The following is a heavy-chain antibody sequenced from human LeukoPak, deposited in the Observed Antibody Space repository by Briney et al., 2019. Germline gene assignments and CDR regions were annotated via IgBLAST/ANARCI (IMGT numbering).Heavy chain of an antibody. Sequence: PSETLSLTCTVSGDSVSSSSWSWIRQSPEKTLKWIGYIYHTGSANYNPSLKSRVTISIDTSKNQFSLNLNSVTAADTAVYYCARGYFDSRGYSNPFDMWGQGTMVTVSS. D-gene: IGHD3-22*01. J-gene: IGHJ3*02. V-gene: IGHV4-59*02. CDR1: GDSVSSSS. CDR3: ARGYFDSRGYSNPFDM. CDR2: IYHTGSA.